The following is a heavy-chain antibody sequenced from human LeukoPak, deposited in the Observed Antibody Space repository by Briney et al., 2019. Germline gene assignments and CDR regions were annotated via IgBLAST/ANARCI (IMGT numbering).Heavy chain of an antibody. J-gene: IGHJ1*01. V-gene: IGHV1-24*01. CDR1: GYTLTELS. D-gene: IGHD3-22*01. CDR2: FDPEDGET. Sequence: ASVKVSCKVSGYTLTELSMHWVRQAPGKGLEWMGGFDPEDGETIYAQKFQGRVTMTEDTSTDTAYMELSSLRSEDTAVYYCATDLALTYYYDSTGFQHWGQGTLVTVSS. CDR3: ATDLALTYYYDSTGFQH.